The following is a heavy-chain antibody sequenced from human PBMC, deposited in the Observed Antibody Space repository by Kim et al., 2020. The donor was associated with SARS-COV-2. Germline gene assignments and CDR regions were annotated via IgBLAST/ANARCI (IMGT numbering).Heavy chain of an antibody. V-gene: IGHV3-21*01. J-gene: IGHJ4*02. Sequence: DSVKGRFTISRANAKNSLYLQMNSLRAEDTAVYYCASDGYCSGGSCYLDYWGQGTLVTVSS. D-gene: IGHD2-15*01. CDR3: ASDGYCSGGSCYLDY.